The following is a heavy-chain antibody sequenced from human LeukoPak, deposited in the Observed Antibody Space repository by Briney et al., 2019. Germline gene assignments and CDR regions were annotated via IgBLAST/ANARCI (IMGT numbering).Heavy chain of an antibody. Sequence: GASVKVSCKASGYTFTGYYMHWVRQAPGQGLEWMGWINPNSGGTDYAQKFQGRVTMTRDTSISTAYMELSRLRSDDTAVYYCARSPIFGGEFDPWGQGTLVTVSS. CDR3: ARSPIFGGEFDP. CDR2: INPNSGGT. CDR1: GYTFTGYY. D-gene: IGHD3-3*01. V-gene: IGHV1-2*02. J-gene: IGHJ5*02.